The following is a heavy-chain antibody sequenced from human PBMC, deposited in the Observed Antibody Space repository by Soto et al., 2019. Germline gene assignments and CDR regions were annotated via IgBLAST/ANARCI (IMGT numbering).Heavy chain of an antibody. Sequence: ASVKVSCKASGYTFTSYGISWVRQAPGQGLEWMGWISAYNASTNYAQKLQGRVTMTTDTSTSTAYMELRSLRSDDTAVYYCARSGPHCYRVGVPAAIRSDCWG. J-gene: IGHJ4*01. V-gene: IGHV1-18*01. D-gene: IGHD2-2*01. CDR2: ISAYNAST. CDR1: GYTFTSYG. CDR3: ARSGPHCYRVGVPAAIRSDC.